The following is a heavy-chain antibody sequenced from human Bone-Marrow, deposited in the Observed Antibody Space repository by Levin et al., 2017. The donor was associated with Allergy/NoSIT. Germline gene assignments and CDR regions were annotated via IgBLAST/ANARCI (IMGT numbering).Heavy chain of an antibody. D-gene: IGHD3-16*01. Sequence: ASVKVSCKASGYTFIGYYMHWVRQAPGQGLEWMGWINPDNGGTHSAEKFQGRVTMTRDTSINAVFLDLNSLTSDDTAVYFCARGGGRASVKARVHCWFDAWGQGALVTVSS. V-gene: IGHV1-2*02. CDR1: GYTFIGYY. CDR3: ARGGGRASVKARVHCWFDA. J-gene: IGHJ5*02. CDR2: INPDNGGT.